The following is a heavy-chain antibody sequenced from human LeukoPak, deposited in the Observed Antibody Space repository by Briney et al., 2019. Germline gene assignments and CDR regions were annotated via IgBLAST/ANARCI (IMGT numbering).Heavy chain of an antibody. Sequence: GASVKDSCKASGYTFTGYYMHWVRQAPGQGLEWMGWINPNIGGTNYAQKFQGRVTMTRDTSISTAYMELSRLRSDDTAVYYCARAYGRILSRIKVGATTFAFDIWGQGTMVTVSS. CDR3: ARAYGRILSRIKVGATTFAFDI. CDR2: INPNIGGT. CDR1: GYTFTGYY. J-gene: IGHJ3*02. V-gene: IGHV1-2*02. D-gene: IGHD1-26*01.